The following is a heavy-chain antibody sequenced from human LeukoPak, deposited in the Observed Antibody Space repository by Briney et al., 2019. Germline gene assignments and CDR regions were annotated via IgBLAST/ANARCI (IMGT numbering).Heavy chain of an antibody. CDR2: IYYSGST. D-gene: IGHD6-13*01. J-gene: IGHJ4*02. CDR3: ARVLQIAAAGTCLDY. Sequence: SETLSLTCTVSGGSISSGDYYWSWIRQPPGKGLEWIGYIYYSGSTYYNPSLKSRVTISVDKSKNQFSLKLSSVTAADTAVYYCARVLQIAAAGTCLDYWGQGTLVTVSS. V-gene: IGHV4-30-4*01. CDR1: GGSISSGDYY.